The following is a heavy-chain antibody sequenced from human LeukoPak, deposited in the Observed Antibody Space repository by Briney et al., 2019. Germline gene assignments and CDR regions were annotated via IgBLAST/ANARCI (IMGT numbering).Heavy chain of an antibody. CDR2: ISSSGSII. Sequence: GGSLRLSCAASGFTFSSYGMNWVRQAPGKGLEWVSYISSSGSIIYYADSVKGRFTISRDNSKNTLYLQMNSLRAEDTAVYYCAKEGGYSYGTFDYWGQGTLVTVSS. J-gene: IGHJ4*02. CDR1: GFTFSSYG. CDR3: AKEGGYSYGTFDY. V-gene: IGHV3-48*01. D-gene: IGHD5-18*01.